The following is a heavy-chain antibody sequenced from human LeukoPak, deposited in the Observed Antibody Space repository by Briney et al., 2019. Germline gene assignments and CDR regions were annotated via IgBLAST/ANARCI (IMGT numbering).Heavy chain of an antibody. Sequence: SETLSLTCTVSGGSLSSSSYYWGWIRQPPGKGLEWIGSIYYSGSTYYNPSLKSRVTISVDTSKNQFSLKLSSVTAADTAVYYCARAVVVVVAAKGVHWFDPWGQGTLVTVSS. CDR2: IYYSGST. CDR1: GGSLSSSSYY. J-gene: IGHJ5*02. CDR3: ARAVVVVVAAKGVHWFDP. V-gene: IGHV4-39*07. D-gene: IGHD2-15*01.